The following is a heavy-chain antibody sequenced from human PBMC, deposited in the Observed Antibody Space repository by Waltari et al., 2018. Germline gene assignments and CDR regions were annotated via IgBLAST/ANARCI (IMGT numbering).Heavy chain of an antibody. CDR3: ARTITIFGVVTIDAFDI. CDR2: IYSGGST. Sequence: EVQLVETGGGLIQPGGSLRLSCAASGFTVSSNYMSWVRQAPGKGLAWVSVIYSGGSTYYADSVKGRFTISRDNSKNTLYRQMNSLRAEDTAVYYCARTITIFGVVTIDAFDIWGQGTMVTVSS. V-gene: IGHV3-53*02. J-gene: IGHJ3*02. CDR1: GFTVSSNY. D-gene: IGHD3-3*01.